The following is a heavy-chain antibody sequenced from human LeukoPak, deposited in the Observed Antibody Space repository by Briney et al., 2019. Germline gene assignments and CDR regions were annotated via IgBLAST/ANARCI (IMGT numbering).Heavy chain of an antibody. D-gene: IGHD1-26*01. V-gene: IGHV3-74*01. CDR1: GFTFTRYW. Sequence: GGSLRLSCEASGFTFTRYWMRWVRQTPGKRLVWVSRLSSDGSNTNYADSVKGRFTISRDNAKNTLYLQMNSLRVEDTAIYYCVSSLSGAFDLWGQGTMATVSS. CDR3: VSSLSGAFDL. CDR2: LSSDGSNT. J-gene: IGHJ3*01.